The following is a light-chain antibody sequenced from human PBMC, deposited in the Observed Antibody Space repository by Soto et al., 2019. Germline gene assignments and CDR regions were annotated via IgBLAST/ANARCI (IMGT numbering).Light chain of an antibody. V-gene: IGKV1-39*01. Sequence: DIQMTQSPSSLSASVGDRVSISCWASQTITNHLNWYQQKPGQAPKLLIYAASSLQSGVPSRFSGSGFGTRFTLTISSLEPEDFATYYCQQNYNIPITFGPGTRLEI. CDR1: QTITNH. CDR2: AAS. J-gene: IGKJ5*01. CDR3: QQNYNIPIT.